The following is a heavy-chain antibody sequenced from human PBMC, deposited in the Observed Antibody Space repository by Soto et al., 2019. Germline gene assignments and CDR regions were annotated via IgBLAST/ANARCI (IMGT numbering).Heavy chain of an antibody. CDR1: DGSLSDDY. CDR3: SRGHDAYKGGRT. Sequence: QVQLQQWGAGLLKPSETLSLTCAVYDGSLSDDYYTWTRQSPGKGLEWIGEIHPSGSTYYNPSLKTRVTLSQDSSKKQFSLNLICVTAAHTGEYYCSRGHDAYKGGRTWGQGTVVTVSS. D-gene: IGHD1-1*01. J-gene: IGHJ5*02. CDR2: IHPSGST. V-gene: IGHV4-34*02.